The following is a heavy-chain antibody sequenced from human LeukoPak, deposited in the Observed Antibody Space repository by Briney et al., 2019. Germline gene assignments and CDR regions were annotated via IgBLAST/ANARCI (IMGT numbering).Heavy chain of an antibody. CDR1: GGSISSYY. CDR3: ARDAARGRGYSYGYDY. J-gene: IGHJ4*02. V-gene: IGHV4-59*01. D-gene: IGHD5-18*01. Sequence: SETLSLTCTVSGGSISSYYWSWIRQPPGKGLEWIGYIYYSGSTNYNPSLKSRVTISVDTSKNQFSLKLSSVTAADTAVYYCARDAARGRGYSYGYDYWGQGTLVTVSS. CDR2: IYYSGST.